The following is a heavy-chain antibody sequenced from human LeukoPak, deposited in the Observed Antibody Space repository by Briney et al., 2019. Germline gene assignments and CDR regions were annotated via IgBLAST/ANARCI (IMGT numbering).Heavy chain of an antibody. D-gene: IGHD3-9*01. Sequence: PGGSLRLSCAASGFTFSSCGMSWVRQAPGKGLEWVSAISGSGGHTYYTNSVKGRFTISRDNSKNTLYLQMNSLRAEDTAVYYCAKYSVDILTGYSLRFFDYSDYWGQGTLVTVSS. J-gene: IGHJ4*02. V-gene: IGHV3-23*01. CDR1: GFTFSSCG. CDR2: ISGSGGHT. CDR3: AKYSVDILTGYSLRFFDYSDY.